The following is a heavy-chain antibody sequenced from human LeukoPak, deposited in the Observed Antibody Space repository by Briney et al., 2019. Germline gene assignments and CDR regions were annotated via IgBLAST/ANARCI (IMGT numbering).Heavy chain of an antibody. CDR1: GFTFSSYS. CDR2: ISSSSSTI. J-gene: IGHJ4*02. CDR3: ARGHSGYDY. D-gene: IGHD5-12*01. V-gene: IGHV3-48*04. Sequence: GGSLRLSCAASGFTFSSYSMNWVRQAPGKGLEWVSYISSSSSTIYYVDSVKGRFTISRDDAKNSLYLQMNSLRAEDTAVYYCARGHSGYDYWGQGTLVTVSS.